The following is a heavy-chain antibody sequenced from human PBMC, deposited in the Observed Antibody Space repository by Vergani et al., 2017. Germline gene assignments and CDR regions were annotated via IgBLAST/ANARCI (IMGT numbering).Heavy chain of an antibody. CDR2: IYYSGST. J-gene: IGHJ3*02. D-gene: IGHD3-10*01. Sequence: QVQLQESGPGLVKPSQTLSLTCTVSGGSISSYYWSWIRQPPGKGLEWIGYIYYSGSTNYNPSLKSRVTISVDTSKNQFSLKLSSVTAADTAVYYCAREGITMVRGGAFDIWGQGTMVTVSS. CDR1: GGSISSYY. CDR3: AREGITMVRGGAFDI. V-gene: IGHV4-59*01.